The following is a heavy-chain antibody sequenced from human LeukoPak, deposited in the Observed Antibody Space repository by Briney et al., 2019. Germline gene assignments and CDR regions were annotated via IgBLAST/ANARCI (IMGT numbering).Heavy chain of an antibody. D-gene: IGHD1-26*01. CDR1: GFTVTSNY. J-gene: IGHJ2*01. CDR3: ARAYSGSYYEAWYFDL. CDR2: INSGGST. V-gene: IGHV3-66*01. Sequence: GGSLRLSCAASGFTVTSNYMSWVRQAPGKGLEWVSVINSGGSTYNAASVKGRFTISRDNPNNMLFLQMNSLRAEDTAVYYCARAYSGSYYEAWYFDLWGRGTLVTVSS.